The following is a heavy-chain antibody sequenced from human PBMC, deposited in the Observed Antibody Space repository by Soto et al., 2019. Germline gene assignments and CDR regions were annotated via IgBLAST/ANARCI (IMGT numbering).Heavy chain of an antibody. CDR3: ASEGRAWQFDD. CDR2: IGTSGSYI. Sequence: PGGSLRLSCAVSGFIFSRYSMNWVRQAPGKGLEWVSSIGTSGSYIYDTDSVKGRFTISRDNAKNSLYLQMNSLRAEDTAVYYCASEGRAWQFDDWGQGALVTVSS. CDR1: GFIFSRYS. V-gene: IGHV3-21*01. J-gene: IGHJ4*02.